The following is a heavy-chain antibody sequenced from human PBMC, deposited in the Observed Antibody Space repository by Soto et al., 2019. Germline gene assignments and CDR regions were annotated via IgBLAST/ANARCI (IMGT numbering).Heavy chain of an antibody. J-gene: IGHJ6*02. CDR3: ARGGGSSWNYYYYGMDV. CDR1: GFTFSSYD. Sequence: PGGSLRLSCAASGFTFSSYDMHWVRQATGKGLEWVSAIGTAGDTYNPGSVKGRFTISRENAKNSLYLQMNSLRAGDTAVYYCARGGGSSWNYYYYGMDVWGQGTTVTVSS. CDR2: IGTAGDT. D-gene: IGHD6-13*01. V-gene: IGHV3-13*01.